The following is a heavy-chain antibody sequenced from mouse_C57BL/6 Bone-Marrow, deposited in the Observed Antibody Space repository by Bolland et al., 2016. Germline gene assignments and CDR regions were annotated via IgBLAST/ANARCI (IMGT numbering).Heavy chain of an antibody. CDR3: AIMDY. Sequence: DGDTNYNGKFKGKATLTADKSSSTAYMQLSSLTSEDSAVYFCAIMDYWGQGTT. CDR2: DGDT. V-gene: IGHV1-82*01. J-gene: IGHJ2*01.